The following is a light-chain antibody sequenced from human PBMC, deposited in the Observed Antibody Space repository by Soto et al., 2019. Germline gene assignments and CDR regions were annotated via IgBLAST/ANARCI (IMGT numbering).Light chain of an antibody. V-gene: IGKV1-9*01. CDR3: QQVHSYPIT. Sequence: IQLTQSPSSLSASVGDRVTITCRASQGIRNPLAWYQQKPGKGPKLLIYLASTLQSGVPSRFSGSGSGTDFTLTIISLQPEDFATYYCQQVHSYPITFGQGTRLEIK. J-gene: IGKJ5*01. CDR2: LAS. CDR1: QGIRNP.